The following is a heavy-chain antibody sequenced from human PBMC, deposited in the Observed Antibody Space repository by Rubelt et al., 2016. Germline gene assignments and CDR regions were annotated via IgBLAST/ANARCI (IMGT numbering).Heavy chain of an antibody. Sequence: VQPGGSLRLSCEASGFTFSNYWMHWVRQAPGKWLVWGSFISSSGSSRYYTDPVRVRFTISRDNAKNSLFLQMSSLSAEATAVYYCARGNYDSQSSVPWGQGTLVTVSS. CDR2: ISSSGSSR. V-gene: IGHV3-48*01. D-gene: IGHD3-10*01. CDR1: GFTFSNYW. CDR3: ARGNYDSQSSVP. J-gene: IGHJ4*02.